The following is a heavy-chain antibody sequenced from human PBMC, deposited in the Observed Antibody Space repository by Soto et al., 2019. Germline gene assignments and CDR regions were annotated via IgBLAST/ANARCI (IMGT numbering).Heavy chain of an antibody. CDR1: GGTFSSYT. D-gene: IGHD6-19*01. J-gene: IGHJ4*02. CDR2: IIPILGIA. V-gene: IGHV1-69*02. CDR3: ARAGIAVAGPTYFDY. Sequence: GASVKVSCKASGGTFSSYTISWVRQAPGQGLEWMGRIIPILGIANYAQKFQGRVTITADKSTSTAYMELSSLRSEDTAVYYCARAGIAVAGPTYFDYWGQGTLVTVSS.